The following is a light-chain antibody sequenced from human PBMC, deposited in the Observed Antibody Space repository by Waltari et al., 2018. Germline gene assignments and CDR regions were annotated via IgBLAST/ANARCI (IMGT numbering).Light chain of an antibody. CDR2: AAS. CDR1: QGISSY. J-gene: IGKJ4*01. V-gene: IGKV1-9*01. Sequence: DIQLTQSPSFLSASVGDRVTITCRASQGISSYLAWYQQKPGKAPKRLIYAASTLQSGVPSRFSGSGSGTEFTLTISSLQPEDFATYYCQQLNSYPLTFGGGPRWRSN. CDR3: QQLNSYPLT.